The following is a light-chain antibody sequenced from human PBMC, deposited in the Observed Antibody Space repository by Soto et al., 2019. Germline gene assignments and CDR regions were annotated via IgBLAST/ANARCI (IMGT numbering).Light chain of an antibody. V-gene: IGKV3-20*01. J-gene: IGKJ4*01. CDR1: QSVSSSY. CDR2: GAS. Sequence: EIVLTQSPGTLSLSPGERATLSCRASQSVSSSYLAWYQQKPGQAPRLLIYGASSRATGIPDRFSGSGSGTDFTLTISRLEPEDFAVYYCQQCSSSPETFGGGTKVEIK. CDR3: QQCSSSPET.